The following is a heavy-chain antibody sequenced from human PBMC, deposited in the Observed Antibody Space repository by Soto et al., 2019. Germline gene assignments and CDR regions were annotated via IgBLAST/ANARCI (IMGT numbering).Heavy chain of an antibody. CDR2: IIPIFGTA. D-gene: IGHD2-15*01. V-gene: IGHV1-69*12. Sequence: QVQLVQSGAEVKKPGSSVKVSCKASGGTFSSYAISWVRQAPGQGLEWMGGIIPIFGTANYAQKFEGRVTINAAESTSTDYIELRSLRSEDTAVYYCARDGGHGGSYNWFDPWGQVHLVTVSS. CDR1: GGTFSSYA. J-gene: IGHJ5*02. CDR3: ARDGGHGGSYNWFDP.